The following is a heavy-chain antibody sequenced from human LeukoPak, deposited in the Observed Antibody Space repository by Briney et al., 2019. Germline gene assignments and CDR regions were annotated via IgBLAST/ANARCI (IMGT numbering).Heavy chain of an antibody. CDR3: ARGHLGLSP. J-gene: IGHJ5*02. CDR1: GGSISGYS. V-gene: IGHV4-59*01. Sequence: SETLSLTCTVSGGSISGYSWTWIRQPPGQGLEWIGYFHNSRTTSYNPSLTGRVIISVDTAMDQISLKLSSVTAADTAVYYCARGHLGLSPWGQGTLVTVSS. CDR2: FHNSRTT. D-gene: IGHD3-10*01.